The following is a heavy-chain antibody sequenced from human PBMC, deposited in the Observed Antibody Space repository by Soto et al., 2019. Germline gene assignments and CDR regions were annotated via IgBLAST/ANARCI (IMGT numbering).Heavy chain of an antibody. CDR1: GGSISSSSYY. CDR3: ASLSSWYRLDY. Sequence: QLQLQESGPGLVKPSETLSLTCTVSGGSISSSSYYWGWIRQPPGKGLEWIGSIYYSGSTYYNPSLKSRVTISVDTSKNQFSLKLSSVTAADTAVYYCASLSSWYRLDYWGQGTLVTVSS. D-gene: IGHD6-13*01. CDR2: IYYSGST. J-gene: IGHJ4*02. V-gene: IGHV4-39*01.